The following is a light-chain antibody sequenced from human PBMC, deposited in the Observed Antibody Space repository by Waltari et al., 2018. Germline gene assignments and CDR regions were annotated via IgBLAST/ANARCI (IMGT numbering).Light chain of an antibody. CDR2: GAS. V-gene: IGKV3-20*01. CDR3: QHYGSSPYT. J-gene: IGKJ2*01. CDR1: QSVSSSS. Sequence: IVLTQSPGTLSLSPGERATLSCRASQSVSSSSSAWYQQKPPQAPRLLIYGASNRANGIPDRFSGSASGTDFTLTISRLEPEDFAVYYCQHYGSSPYTFGQGTKLEIK.